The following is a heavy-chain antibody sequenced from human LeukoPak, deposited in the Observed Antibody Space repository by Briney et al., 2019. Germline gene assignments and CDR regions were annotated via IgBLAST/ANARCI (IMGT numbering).Heavy chain of an antibody. CDR2: IKQDGSDK. CDR3: AREAPGKSGALLEY. D-gene: IGHD3-10*01. V-gene: IGHV3-7*01. CDR1: GFTFNSYW. Sequence: PGGSLRLSCAASGFTFNSYWMSWVRQAPGKGLEWVANIKQDGSDKYYVDSVKGRFTISRDNAKNSLYLQMNSLRAEDTAVYYCAREAPGKSGALLEYWGQGTLVTVSS. J-gene: IGHJ4*02.